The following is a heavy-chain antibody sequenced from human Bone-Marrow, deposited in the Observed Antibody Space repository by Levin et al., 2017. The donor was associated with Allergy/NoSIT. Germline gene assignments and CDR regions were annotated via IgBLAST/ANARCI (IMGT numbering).Heavy chain of an antibody. V-gene: IGHV3-30*04. CDR1: GFTFSSYA. Sequence: GGSLRLSCAVSGFTFSSYAMHWVRQAPGKGLEWVAVISYDGNNKYYAESVKGRFTVARDDPRSTLYLQMNSLRAEDTAVYYCARQSHSSSWYLGTGYWGQGTLVTVSS. D-gene: IGHD6-13*01. CDR3: ARQSHSSSWYLGTGY. CDR2: ISYDGNNK. J-gene: IGHJ4*02.